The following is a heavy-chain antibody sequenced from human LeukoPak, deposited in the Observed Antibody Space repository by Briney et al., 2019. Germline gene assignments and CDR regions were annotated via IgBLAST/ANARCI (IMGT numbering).Heavy chain of an antibody. D-gene: IGHD3-3*01. CDR2: IKQDGSEK. CDR3: ARSCGFWSGYSYMDV. V-gene: IGHV3-7*01. J-gene: IGHJ6*03. CDR1: GLTFSSYW. Sequence: PGGSLRLSCAASGLTFSSYWMSWVRPAPGKGLEWVANIKQDGSEKYYVDSVKGRFTISRDNAKNSLYLQMNSLRAEDTAVYYCARSCGFWSGYSYMDVWGKGTTVTVSS.